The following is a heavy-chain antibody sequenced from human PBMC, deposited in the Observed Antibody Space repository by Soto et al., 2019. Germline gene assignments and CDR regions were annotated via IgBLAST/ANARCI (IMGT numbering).Heavy chain of an antibody. Sequence: PGGSLRLSCAASGFTFSSYAMHWVRQAPGKGLEWVAVISYDGSNKYYADSVKGRFTISRDNSKNTLYLQMNSLRAEDTAVYYCARSSLGGYYHYYGMDVWGQGTTVTVSS. CDR2: ISYDGSNK. CDR3: ARSSLGGYYHYYGMDV. J-gene: IGHJ6*02. V-gene: IGHV3-30-3*01. D-gene: IGHD2-15*01. CDR1: GFTFSSYA.